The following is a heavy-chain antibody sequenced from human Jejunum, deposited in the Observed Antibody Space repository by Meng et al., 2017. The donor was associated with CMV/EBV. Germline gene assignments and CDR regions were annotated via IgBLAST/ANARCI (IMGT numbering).Heavy chain of an antibody. CDR3: ARDVSIAVAGSYFDY. Sequence: QGERVKLGAGVKKPGSSGKVSCKASGGTFSSYAISWVRQAPGQGLEWMGGIIPIFGTANYAQKFQGRVTITADESTSTAYMELSSLRSEDTAVYYCARDVSIAVAGSYFDYWGQGTLVTVSS. CDR2: IIPIFGTA. D-gene: IGHD6-19*01. V-gene: IGHV1-69*01. CDR1: GGTFSSYA. J-gene: IGHJ4*02.